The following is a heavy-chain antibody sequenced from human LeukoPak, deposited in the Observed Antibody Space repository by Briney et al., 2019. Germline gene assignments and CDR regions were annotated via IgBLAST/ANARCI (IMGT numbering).Heavy chain of an antibody. J-gene: IGHJ4*02. CDR3: ASGALYGEGSLDY. Sequence: VASVKVSCKASGYTFTSYDINWVRQATGQGLEWMGWMNPNSGNAGYAQKFQGRVTMTRNTSISTAYMELSSLRSEDTAVYYCASGALYGEGSLDYWGQGTLVTVSS. D-gene: IGHD4-17*01. CDR2: MNPNSGNA. CDR1: GYTFTSYD. V-gene: IGHV1-8*01.